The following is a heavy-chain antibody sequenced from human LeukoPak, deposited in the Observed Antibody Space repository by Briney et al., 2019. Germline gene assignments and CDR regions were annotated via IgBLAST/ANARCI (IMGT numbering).Heavy chain of an antibody. D-gene: IGHD3-10*01. CDR1: GFTFSSYA. CDR2: ISGSGGST. Sequence: GGSLRLSCAASGFTFSSYAMSWVRQAPGKGLERVSAISGSGGSTYYADSVKGRFTISRDNSKNTLYLPMNSLRAEDTAVYYCARDSSSFYYFDYWGQGTLVTVSS. CDR3: ARDSSSFYYFDY. J-gene: IGHJ4*02. V-gene: IGHV3-23*01.